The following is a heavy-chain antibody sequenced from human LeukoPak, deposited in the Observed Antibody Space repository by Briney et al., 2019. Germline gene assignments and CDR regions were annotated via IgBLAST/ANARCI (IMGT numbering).Heavy chain of an antibody. Sequence: GGSLRLSCAASGFTFSSFGINWVRQAPGKGLEWLSYISSSSSTIYYADSVKGRFTISRDNAKNSLYLQMNSLRAEDTAVYSCARGADGVSSNSRGWFDPWGQGTLVTVSS. CDR2: ISSSSSTI. D-gene: IGHD2-15*01. CDR3: ARGADGVSSNSRGWFDP. CDR1: GFTFSSFG. V-gene: IGHV3-48*04. J-gene: IGHJ5*02.